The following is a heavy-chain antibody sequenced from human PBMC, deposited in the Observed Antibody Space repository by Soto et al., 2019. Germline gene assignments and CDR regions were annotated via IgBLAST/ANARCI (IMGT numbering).Heavy chain of an antibody. D-gene: IGHD6-13*01. Sequence: SQTHPLTCAIRGESVSSNSAAWNWIRKSPSRGLEWLGRTYYRSKWYNDYAVSVKSRITINPDTSKNQFSLQLNSVTPEDTAVYYCVRTPASGTLDPWGQGTLVTAPQ. CDR3: VRTPASGTLDP. CDR1: GESVSSNSAA. V-gene: IGHV6-1*01. J-gene: IGHJ5*02. CDR2: TYYRSKWYN.